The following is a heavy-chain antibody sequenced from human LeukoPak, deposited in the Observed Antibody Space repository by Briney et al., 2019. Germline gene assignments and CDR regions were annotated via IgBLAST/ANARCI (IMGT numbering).Heavy chain of an antibody. V-gene: IGHV1-24*01. CDR1: GYTLTELS. CDR2: FDPEDGET. J-gene: IGHJ4*02. CDR3: ATDHPYSSSWYYDY. D-gene: IGHD6-13*01. Sequence: GASVTVSCTVSGYTLTELSMHWVRQAPGKGLEWMGGFDPEDGETIYAQKFQGRVTMTEDTSTDTAYMELSSLRSEDTAVYYCATDHPYSSSWYYDYWGQGTLVTVSS.